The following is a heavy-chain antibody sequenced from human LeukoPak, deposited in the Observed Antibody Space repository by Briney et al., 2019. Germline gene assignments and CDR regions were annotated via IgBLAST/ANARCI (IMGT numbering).Heavy chain of an antibody. CDR3: ARRRVGDLTVGSDTWFDP. D-gene: IGHD2-15*01. CDR1: GASFSGHY. J-gene: IGHJ5*02. CDR2: INHSGNT. V-gene: IGHV4-34*01. Sequence: SETLSLTCAVYGASFSGHYWEWIRQPPGKGLEWIGEINHSGNTNYNPSLKSRVTISVDTSKNQFSLKLSSVTASDTAVYYCARRRVGDLTVGSDTWFDPWGQGALVTVSS.